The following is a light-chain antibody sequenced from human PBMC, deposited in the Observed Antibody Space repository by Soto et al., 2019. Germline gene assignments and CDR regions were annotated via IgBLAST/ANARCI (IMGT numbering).Light chain of an antibody. Sequence: QSALTQPASVSGSPGQSITISCTGTSSDVGGYNYVSWYQQHPGKAPKLMIYEVSNRPSGVSNRFSGSKSGNTASLTISGLQAEDEADYYGSAYTSSSTRVFGTGNKLTVL. CDR3: SAYTSSSTRV. CDR2: EVS. V-gene: IGLV2-14*01. CDR1: SSDVGGYNY. J-gene: IGLJ1*01.